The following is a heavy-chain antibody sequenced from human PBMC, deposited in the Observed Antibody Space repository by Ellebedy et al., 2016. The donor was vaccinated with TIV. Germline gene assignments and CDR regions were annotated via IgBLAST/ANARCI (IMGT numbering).Heavy chain of an antibody. J-gene: IGHJ6*02. Sequence: GESLKISCAASGFTFTTLWMSWVREAPGKGMEWVANIKQDGSELFYVNSVKGRFTISRDNAKNTLYLQMNSLRAEDTAVYYCARDGVVVNATNYHGIDVWGQGTTVTVSS. CDR3: ARDGVVVNATNYHGIDV. CDR1: GFTFTTLW. CDR2: IKQDGSEL. V-gene: IGHV3-7*05. D-gene: IGHD2-21*01.